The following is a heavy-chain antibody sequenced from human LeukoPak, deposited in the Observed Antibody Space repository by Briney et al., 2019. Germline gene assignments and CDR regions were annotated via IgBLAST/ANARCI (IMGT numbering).Heavy chain of an antibody. Sequence: PSETLSLTCAVYGGSFSGYYWSWIRPPLGKGLEWIGEINHSGSTNYNPSLKSRVTISVDTSKNQFSLKLSSVTAADTAVHYCAREKGRITMVRGVRVFDYWGQGTLVTVSS. D-gene: IGHD3-10*01. CDR2: INHSGST. CDR3: AREKGRITMVRGVRVFDY. V-gene: IGHV4-34*01. CDR1: GGSFSGYY. J-gene: IGHJ4*02.